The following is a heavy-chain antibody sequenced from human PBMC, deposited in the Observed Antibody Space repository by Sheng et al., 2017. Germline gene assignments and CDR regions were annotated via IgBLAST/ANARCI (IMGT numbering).Heavy chain of an antibody. CDR3: ARGEVDYGDTNFDY. CDR2: IYHSGST. J-gene: IGHJ4*01. V-gene: IGHV4-38-2*01. CDR1: GYSISSGYY. Sequence: QVQLQESGPGLVKPSETLSLTCAVSGYSISSGYYWGWIRQPPGKGLEWIGSIYHSGSTYYNPSLKSRVTISVDTSKNQFSLKLSSVTAADTAVYYCARGEVDYGDTNFDYWGQEPWSPSPQ. D-gene: IGHD4-17*01.